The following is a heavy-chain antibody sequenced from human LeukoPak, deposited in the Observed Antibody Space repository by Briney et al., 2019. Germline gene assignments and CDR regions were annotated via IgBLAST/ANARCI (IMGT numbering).Heavy chain of an antibody. CDR1: RFSFMGYY. CDR3: VREQYGQGKKQFDY. J-gene: IGHJ4*02. V-gene: IGHV1-2*02. CDR2: INPNTGDT. D-gene: IGHD4-17*01. Sequence: GASVKVSRKASRFSFMGYYRHLMRQAPGQGLERMGGINPNTGDTEFAQTFQGRVTMTRDTSITTAYLELSGLRSDDTAVYYCVREQYGQGKKQFDYWGQGTLVTVSS.